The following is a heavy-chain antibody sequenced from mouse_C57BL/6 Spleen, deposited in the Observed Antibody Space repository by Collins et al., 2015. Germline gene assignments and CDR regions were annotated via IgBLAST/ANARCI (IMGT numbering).Heavy chain of an antibody. Sequence: DVKLVESGEGLVKPEGSLKLSCAASGFTFSTYAMSWVRQTPEKRLEWVAYISTGGDYIYHEDTVKGRFTISRDNARNTLYLQISSLKSEDTAMYYRTRAPADDYGGWYFDVWGTGTTVTVSS. CDR1: GFTFSTYA. J-gene: IGHJ1*03. CDR2: ISTGGDYI. CDR3: TRAPADDYGGWYFDV. D-gene: IGHD2-4*01. V-gene: IGHV5-9-1*02.